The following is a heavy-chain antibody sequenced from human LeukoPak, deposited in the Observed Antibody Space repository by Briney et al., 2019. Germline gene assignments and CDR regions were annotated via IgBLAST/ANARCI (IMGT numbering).Heavy chain of an antibody. CDR3: AKDNRRHYTSGPNPDSLH. V-gene: IGHV3-9*01. D-gene: IGHD6-19*01. CDR2: ISWNSGSI. CDR1: GFTFSNYW. J-gene: IGHJ4*02. Sequence: GGSLRLSCVASGFTFSNYWMHWVRQPPGKGLEWVSGISWNSGSIDYADSVKGRFTISRDNAKNSLYLQMNSLRVEDTAFYYCAKDNRRHYTSGPNPDSLHWGQGALVTVSS.